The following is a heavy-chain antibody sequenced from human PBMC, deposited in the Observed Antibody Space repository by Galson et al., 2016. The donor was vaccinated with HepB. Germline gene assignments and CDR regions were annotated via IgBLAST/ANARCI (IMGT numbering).Heavy chain of an antibody. CDR1: GFTFNQYG. D-gene: IGHD1-7*01. Sequence: SLILSCAASGFTFNQYGMHWARQAAGKGLERVAVIWHDGNNKYYGDSVAGRFTISRDDSKNTLYLQMNGLTVDDTAVYYCARPISACRTSSCYFFEYWGQGSPVTVSS. V-gene: IGHV3-33*01. CDR3: ARPISACRTSSCYFFEY. CDR2: IWHDGNNK. J-gene: IGHJ4*02.